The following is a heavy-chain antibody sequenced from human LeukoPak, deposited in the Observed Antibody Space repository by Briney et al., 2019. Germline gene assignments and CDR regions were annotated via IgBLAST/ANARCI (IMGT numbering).Heavy chain of an antibody. V-gene: IGHV3-23*01. J-gene: IGHJ4*02. CDR1: GSPFSNYA. Sequence: GGSLRLSCAASGSPFSNYAMSWVRQAPGKGLEWVSAISNSGDYTYYADSVKGRFTISRDNSKNTLYLQMNTLRAEDTAVYYCAKQDIAVVPASFFFKTEFDFWGQGALVIVSS. D-gene: IGHD2-2*01. CDR2: ISNSGDYT. CDR3: AKQDIAVVPASFFFKTEFDF.